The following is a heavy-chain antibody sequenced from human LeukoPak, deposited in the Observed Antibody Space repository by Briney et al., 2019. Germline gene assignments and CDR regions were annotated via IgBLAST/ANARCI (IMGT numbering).Heavy chain of an antibody. CDR3: ARLRYYDFWSGPLPMDV. V-gene: IGHV4-30-2*01. J-gene: IGHJ6*02. CDR2: IYHSGST. Sequence: SETLSLTCAVSGGSISSGGYSWSWIRQPPGKGLEWIGYIYHSGSTYYNPSVKSRVTISVDPSKNQFSLKLSSVTAADTAVYYCARLRYYDFWSGPLPMDVWGQGTTVTVSS. CDR1: GGSISSGGYS. D-gene: IGHD3-3*01.